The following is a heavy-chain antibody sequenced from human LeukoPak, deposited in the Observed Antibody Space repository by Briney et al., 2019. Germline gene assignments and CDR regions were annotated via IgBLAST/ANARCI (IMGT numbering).Heavy chain of an antibody. CDR1: GFTFSSYW. V-gene: IGHV3-30*03. Sequence: GGSLRLSCAASGFTFSSYWMHWVRQAPGKWLEWVAAISYNGGKKYYADSMKGRFTISRDNAKNSLYLQMNSLRAEDTAVYYCARDPGNEWAHDYWGQGTLVTVSS. CDR2: ISYNGGKK. D-gene: IGHD1-26*01. J-gene: IGHJ4*02. CDR3: ARDPGNEWAHDY.